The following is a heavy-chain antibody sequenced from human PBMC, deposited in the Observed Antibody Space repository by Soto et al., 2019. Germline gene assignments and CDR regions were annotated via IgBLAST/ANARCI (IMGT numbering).Heavy chain of an antibody. CDR1: GFTFSSYA. Sequence: QVQLVESGGGVVQPGRSLRLSCAASGFTFSSYAMHWVRQAPGKGLEWVAVISYDGSNKYYADSVKGRFTISRDNSKNTLYLQMNSLRAEDTAVYYCARTPSRVIIAVAGILDYWGQGTLVTVSS. D-gene: IGHD6-19*01. J-gene: IGHJ4*02. V-gene: IGHV3-30-3*01. CDR3: ARTPSRVIIAVAGILDY. CDR2: ISYDGSNK.